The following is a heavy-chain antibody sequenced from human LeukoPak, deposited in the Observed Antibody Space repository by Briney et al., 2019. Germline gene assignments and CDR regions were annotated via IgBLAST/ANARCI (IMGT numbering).Heavy chain of an antibody. CDR1: GGTFSSYA. J-gene: IGHJ6*02. Sequence: GSSVKVSCKASGGTFSSYAISWVRQAPGQGLEWMGGIIPIFGTANYAQKFQGRVTITTDESTSTAYMELSSLRAEDTAVYYCAKDPVAGDYYYHGMDVWGQGTTVTVSS. CDR3: AKDPVAGDYYYHGMDV. D-gene: IGHD6-19*01. CDR2: IIPIFGTA. V-gene: IGHV1-69*05.